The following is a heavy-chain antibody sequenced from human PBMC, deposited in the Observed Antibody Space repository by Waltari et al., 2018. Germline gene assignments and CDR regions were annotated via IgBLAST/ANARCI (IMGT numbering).Heavy chain of an antibody. CDR3: ARGDDFWSGADGMDV. J-gene: IGHJ6*02. CDR2: IYYSGST. CDR1: GGSISSYY. V-gene: IGHV4-59*01. D-gene: IGHD3-3*01. Sequence: QVQLQESGPGLVKPSETLSLTCTVSGGSISSYYWRWLRQPPGKGLEWIGYIYYSGSTNYNPSLKSRVTISVDTSKNQFSLKLSSVTAADTAVYYCARGDDFWSGADGMDVWGQGTTVTVSS.